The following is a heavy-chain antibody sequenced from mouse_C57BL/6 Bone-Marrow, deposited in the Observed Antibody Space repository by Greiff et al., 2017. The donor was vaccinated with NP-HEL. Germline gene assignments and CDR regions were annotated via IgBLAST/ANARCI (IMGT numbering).Heavy chain of an antibody. J-gene: IGHJ4*01. D-gene: IGHD2-2*01. Sequence: QVQLQQSGAELVRPGTSVKVSCKASGYAFTNYLIEWVKQRPGQGLEWIGVINPGSGGTNYNEKFKGKATLTADKSSSTAYMQLSSLTSEDSAVYFCARVGMVTTGSYAMDYWGQGTSVTVSS. CDR2: INPGSGGT. CDR1: GYAFTNYL. V-gene: IGHV1-54*01. CDR3: ARVGMVTTGSYAMDY.